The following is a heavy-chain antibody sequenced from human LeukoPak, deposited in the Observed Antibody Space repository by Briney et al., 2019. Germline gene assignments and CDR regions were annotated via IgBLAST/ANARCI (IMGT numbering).Heavy chain of an antibody. D-gene: IGHD3-22*01. CDR1: GGSISSFY. CDR2: IYTSGSI. CDR3: ARDCWGSGYYNNWFDP. V-gene: IGHV4-4*09. J-gene: IGHJ5*02. Sequence: SETLSLTCTVSGGSISSFYWNWIRQPPGKGLEWIGYIYTSGSINYNPSLQSRVAMSVDTSKNQFSLKLSSVTAADTAVYYCARDCWGSGYYNNWFDPWGQGTLVTVSS.